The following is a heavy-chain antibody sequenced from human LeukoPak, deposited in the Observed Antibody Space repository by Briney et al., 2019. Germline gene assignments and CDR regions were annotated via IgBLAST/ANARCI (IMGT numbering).Heavy chain of an antibody. CDR1: GFTFSNYA. CDR2: ISGSGDST. J-gene: IGHJ4*02. V-gene: IGHV3-23*01. D-gene: IGHD6-13*01. Sequence: GGSLRLSCAASGFTFSNYAMRWVRQAPGKGLEWVSGISGSGDSTYYAGSVKGRFTISRDNSKNTLYLQMNSLRAEDTAVYYCARGGLAAAGTDFDYWGQGTLVTVSS. CDR3: ARGGLAAAGTDFDY.